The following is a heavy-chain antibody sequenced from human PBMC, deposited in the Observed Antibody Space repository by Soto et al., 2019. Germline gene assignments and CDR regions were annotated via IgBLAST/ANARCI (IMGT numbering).Heavy chain of an antibody. CDR3: TTAGRPSEVQKYSCGCSGGPY. CDR2: IKSKTDGGST. J-gene: IGHJ4*02. V-gene: IGHV3-15*01. CDR1: GFTFSNAW. D-gene: IGHD6-19*01. Sequence: EVQLVESGGGLVKPGGSLRLSCAASGFTFSNAWMSWVRQAPGKGLEWVGRIKSKTDGGSTDYAEPVKGRFTISRDASKITLYLQMNSLKTVDTAVYYCTTAGRPSEVQKYSCGCSGGPYWGQGTLVTVS.